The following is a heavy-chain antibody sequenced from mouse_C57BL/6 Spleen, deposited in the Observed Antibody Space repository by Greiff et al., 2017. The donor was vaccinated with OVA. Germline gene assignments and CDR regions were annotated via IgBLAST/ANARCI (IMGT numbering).Heavy chain of an antibody. CDR2: INYDGSST. Sequence: EVNLVESEGGLVQPGSSMKLSCTASGFTFSDYYMAWVRQVPEKGLEWVANINYDGSSTYYLDSLKSRFIISRDNAKNILYLQMSSLKSEDTATYYCARVRDYAMDYWGQGTSVTVSS. CDR1: GFTFSDYY. CDR3: ARVRDYAMDY. V-gene: IGHV5-16*01. J-gene: IGHJ4*01.